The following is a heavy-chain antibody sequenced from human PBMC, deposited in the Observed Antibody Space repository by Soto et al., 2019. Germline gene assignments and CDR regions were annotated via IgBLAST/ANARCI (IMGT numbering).Heavy chain of an antibody. V-gene: IGHV3-21*01. Sequence: GSLRLSCAASGFTFSSYSMNWVRQAPGKGLEWVSSISSSSSYIYYADSVKGRFTISRDNAKNSLYLQMNSLRAEDTAVYYCARSSSSGPNFDYWGQGTLVTVSS. J-gene: IGHJ4*02. CDR3: ARSSSSGPNFDY. CDR1: GFTFSSYS. D-gene: IGHD3-22*01. CDR2: ISSSSSYI.